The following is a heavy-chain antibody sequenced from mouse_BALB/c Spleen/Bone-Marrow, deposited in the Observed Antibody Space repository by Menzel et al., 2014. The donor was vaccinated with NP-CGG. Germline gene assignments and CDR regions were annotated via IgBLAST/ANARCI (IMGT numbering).Heavy chain of an antibody. CDR3: ASWSTTGAMDY. Sequence: EVQLQQSGPELVKPGASMRISCRASGYSFTAYTMNWVKQSHGKNLEWIGLINPYNGGTGYNQKFKGKATLTVDKSSSTAYMELLSLTSEDSAVYYCASWSTTGAMDYWGQGTSVTVSS. D-gene: IGHD5-1*01. CDR1: GYSFTAYT. CDR2: INPYNGGT. V-gene: IGHV1-18*01. J-gene: IGHJ4*01.